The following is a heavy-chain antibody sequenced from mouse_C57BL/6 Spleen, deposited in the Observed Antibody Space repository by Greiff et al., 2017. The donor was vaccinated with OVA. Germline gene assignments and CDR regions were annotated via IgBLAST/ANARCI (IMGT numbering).Heavy chain of an antibody. Sequence: EVNLVESGGGLVKPGGSLKLSCAASGFTFSDYGMHWVRQAPEKGLEWVAYISSGSSTIYYADTVKGRFTISRDNAKNTLFLQMTSLRSEDTAMYYCARGDYDGLDYWGQGTTLTVSS. CDR3: ARGDYDGLDY. J-gene: IGHJ2*01. V-gene: IGHV5-17*01. CDR1: GFTFSDYG. D-gene: IGHD2-4*01. CDR2: ISSGSSTI.